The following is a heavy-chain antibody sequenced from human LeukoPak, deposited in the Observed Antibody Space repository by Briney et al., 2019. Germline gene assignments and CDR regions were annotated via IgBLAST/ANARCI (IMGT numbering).Heavy chain of an antibody. CDR2: IYTGGST. J-gene: IGHJ4*02. CDR1: GFTVSSNY. D-gene: IGHD2-15*01. Sequence: GGSLRLSCAASGFTVSSNYMSWVRQAPGKGLEWVSVIYTGGSTYYADSVKGRFTISRDDSKNTLYLQINSLRAEDTAVYYCARAYCSGGSCYPYYFDYWGQGNLVTVSS. CDR3: ARAYCSGGSCYPYYFDY. V-gene: IGHV3-53*01.